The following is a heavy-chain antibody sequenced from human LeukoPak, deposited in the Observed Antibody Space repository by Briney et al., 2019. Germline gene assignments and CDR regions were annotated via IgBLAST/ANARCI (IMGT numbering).Heavy chain of an antibody. CDR3: ARTRVGMGSPYYFDY. D-gene: IGHD1-26*01. CDR1: GFTVSSNY. V-gene: IGHV3-53*01. J-gene: IGHJ4*02. CDR2: IYSGGIT. Sequence: GGSLRLSCAASGFTVSSNYMSWVRQAPGKGLEWVSLIYSGGITYYADSVKGRFTISRNNSKNTPYLQMNSLRAEDTAVYYCARTRVGMGSPYYFDYWGQGTLVTVSS.